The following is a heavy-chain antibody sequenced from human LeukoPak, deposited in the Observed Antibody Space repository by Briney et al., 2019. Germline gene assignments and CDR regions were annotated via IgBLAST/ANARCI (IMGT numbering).Heavy chain of an antibody. J-gene: IGHJ6*03. V-gene: IGHV3-30*02. CDR2: IRYDGSKK. Sequence: GGSLRLSCVASRFFSNYGMHWVRQAPGKGLEWVAFIRYDGSKKYYADSVKGRFTISRDNSKSTLYLQMNSLGAEDTAVYFCAKDHSGYDYYYMDVWGKGTTVTISS. D-gene: IGHD1-26*01. CDR1: RFFSNYG. CDR3: AKDHSGYDYYYMDV.